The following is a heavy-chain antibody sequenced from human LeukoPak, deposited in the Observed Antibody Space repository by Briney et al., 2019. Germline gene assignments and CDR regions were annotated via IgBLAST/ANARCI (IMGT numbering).Heavy chain of an antibody. CDR1: GLTFSSAV. J-gene: IGHJ6*02. CDR3: AKVDIVGSRKPGMDV. D-gene: IGHD2-21*01. Sequence: GGSLRVSCAASGLTFSSAVMAWVRQCPGKGLEWVASVSGNGDMTYYTDSVKGRFAISRDNSRNTLFLQLSGLTFDDTARYYCAKVDIVGSRKPGMDVWGQGTTVTVSS. CDR2: VSGNGDMT. V-gene: IGHV3-23*01.